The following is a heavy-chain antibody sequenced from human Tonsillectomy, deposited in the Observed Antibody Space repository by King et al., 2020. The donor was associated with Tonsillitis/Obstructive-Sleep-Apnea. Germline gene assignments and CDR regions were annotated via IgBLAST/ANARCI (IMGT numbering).Heavy chain of an antibody. Sequence: QLQESGPGLVKPSETLSLTCTVSGGSISSSSYHWGWIRQPPGKGLEWIGSIHHSGSSFHNPSLKSRVTMSMDTSKNQFSLNLTSVTAADTAVYFCARNGWFFVPAVIVFYYHGLDFWGQGTTVTVSS. V-gene: IGHV4-39*07. J-gene: IGHJ6*02. CDR3: ARNGWFFVPAVIVFYYHGLDF. CDR1: GGSISSSSYH. CDR2: IHHSGSS. D-gene: IGHD2-2*01.